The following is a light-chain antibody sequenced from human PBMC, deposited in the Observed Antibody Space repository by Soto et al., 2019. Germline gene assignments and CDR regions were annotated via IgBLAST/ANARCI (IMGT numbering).Light chain of an antibody. CDR2: AAS. J-gene: IGKJ5*01. CDR1: ESISRH. Sequence: DIQMSQSPSSLSASVGDRVTITYRAAESISRHLNWYQQKPGRAPDVLIYAASTLQSGVPSRFTGSGSGTEFTLTITGLQLEDFATYYCQQDYSTLATFGQGTRLEIK. CDR3: QQDYSTLAT. V-gene: IGKV1-39*01.